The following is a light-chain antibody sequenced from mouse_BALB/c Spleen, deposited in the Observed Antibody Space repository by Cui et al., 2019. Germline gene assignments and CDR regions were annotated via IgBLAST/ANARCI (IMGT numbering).Light chain of an antibody. V-gene: IGKV8-28*01. CDR1: QSLFNSGNQKNY. Sequence: DIVMPQSPSFLRVSAGEKVTMSCKSSQSLFNSGNQKNYWAWYQQKPGQPPKLLIYGASTRETGVPDRFTGSGSGTDFTLTISSVQAEDLAVYYCQNDHSYPLTFGAGTKLELK. J-gene: IGKJ5*01. CDR3: QNDHSYPLT. CDR2: GAS.